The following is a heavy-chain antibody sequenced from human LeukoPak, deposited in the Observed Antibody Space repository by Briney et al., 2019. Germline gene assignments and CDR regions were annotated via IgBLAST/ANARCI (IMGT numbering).Heavy chain of an antibody. CDR3: ARGGWRLDY. J-gene: IGHJ4*02. CDR1: GCSISSYY. V-gene: IGHV4-59*01. D-gene: IGHD2-15*01. CDR2: IYYTGTT. Sequence: SETLSLTCTVSGCSISSYYWSWIRQPPGKGLEWIGYIYYTGTTNYNPSLKSRVTISVDTSKNQFSLKLSSVTAADTAVYYCARGGWRLDYWGQGTLVTVSS.